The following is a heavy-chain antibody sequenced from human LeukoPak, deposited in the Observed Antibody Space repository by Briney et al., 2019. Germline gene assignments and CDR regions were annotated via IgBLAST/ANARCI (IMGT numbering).Heavy chain of an antibody. Sequence: YPSETLSLTCAVYGGSFSGYYWSWIRQPPGKGLEWIGEINHSGSTNYNPSLKSRVTISVDTSKNQFSLKLSSVTAADTAVYYCARGTTVKFDYWGQGTLVTVSS. CDR2: INHSGST. D-gene: IGHD4-11*01. J-gene: IGHJ4*02. CDR3: ARGTTVKFDY. V-gene: IGHV4-34*01. CDR1: GGSFSGYY.